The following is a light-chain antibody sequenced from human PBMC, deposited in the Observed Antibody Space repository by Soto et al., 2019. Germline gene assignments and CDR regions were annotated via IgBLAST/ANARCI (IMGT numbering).Light chain of an antibody. V-gene: IGLV2-11*01. CDR3: CSYAGSYTYYV. CDR1: SSDVGGYNY. J-gene: IGLJ1*01. Sequence: QSALTQPRSVSGSPGQSVTISCTGTSSDVGGYNYVSWYQQHPGKAPKLMIYDVSKRPSGVPDRFSGSKSGNTASLTISVLRAEDEADYYCCSYAGSYTYYVFGTGTKVTVL. CDR2: DVS.